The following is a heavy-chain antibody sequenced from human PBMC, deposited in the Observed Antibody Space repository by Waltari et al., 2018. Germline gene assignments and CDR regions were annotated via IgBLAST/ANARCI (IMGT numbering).Heavy chain of an antibody. CDR1: GYTFTSYA. J-gene: IGHJ5*02. D-gene: IGHD1-26*01. V-gene: IGHV1-3*03. CDR2: INAGNGNT. Sequence: QVQLVQSGAEVKKPGASVTVSCKASGYTFTSYAMHWVRQAPGQRLEWMGWINAGNGNTKYSQEFQGRVTITRDISASTAYMELSSLRSEDMAVYYCARDHSGSYWGWFDPWGQGTLVTVSS. CDR3: ARDHSGSYWGWFDP.